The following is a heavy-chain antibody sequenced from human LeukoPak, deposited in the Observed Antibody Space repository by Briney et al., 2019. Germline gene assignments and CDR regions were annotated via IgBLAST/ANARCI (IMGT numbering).Heavy chain of an antibody. V-gene: IGHV1-2*06. J-gene: IGHJ6*02. D-gene: IGHD2-2*02. CDR2: INPNSGGT. Sequence: GASVNVSCTASGYTFTGYYMHWVRQAPGQGLEWMGRINPNSGGTNYAQKFQGRVTMTRDTSISTAYMELSRLRSDDTAVYYCATPARVYCSSTSCYKSYYYYYGMDVWGQGTTVTVSS. CDR1: GYTFTGYY. CDR3: ATPARVYCSSTSCYKSYYYYYGMDV.